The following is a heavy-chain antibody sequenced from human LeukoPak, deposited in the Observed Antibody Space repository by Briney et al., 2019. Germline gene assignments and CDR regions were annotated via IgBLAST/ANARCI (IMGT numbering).Heavy chain of an antibody. CDR1: GLPVSGNY. V-gene: IGHV3-53*01. CDR2: IYSGGST. CDR3: ARARPYGYFDY. Sequence: GGSWRPSCEAPGLPVSGNYISWVRRAPGKGLEWVSVIYSGGSTYYADSVKGRFTISRDNSKNTLYLQMNSLRAEDTAVYYCARARPYGYFDYWGQGTLVTVSS. J-gene: IGHJ4*02. D-gene: IGHD2-8*01.